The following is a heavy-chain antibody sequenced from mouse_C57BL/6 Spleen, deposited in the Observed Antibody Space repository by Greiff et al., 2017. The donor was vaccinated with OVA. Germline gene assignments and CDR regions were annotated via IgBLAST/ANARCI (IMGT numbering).Heavy chain of an antibody. J-gene: IGHJ2*01. V-gene: IGHV1-55*01. CDR2: IYPGSGST. CDR1: GYTFTSYW. Sequence: QVHVKQPGAELVKPGASVKMSCKASGYTFTSYWITWVKQRPGQGLEWIGDIYPGSGSTNYNEKFKSKATLTVDTSSSTAYMQLSSLTSEDSAVYYCASQLGGPYYFDYWGQGTTLTVSS. D-gene: IGHD4-1*02. CDR3: ASQLGGPYYFDY.